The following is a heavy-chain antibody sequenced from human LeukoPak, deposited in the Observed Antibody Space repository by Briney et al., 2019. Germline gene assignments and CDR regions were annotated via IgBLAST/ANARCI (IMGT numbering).Heavy chain of an antibody. Sequence: SETLSPTCPVSGGSISSYYWSWIRQPPGKGLEWIGYIYSSGRSDYNPSLKSRVTISVDTSKNHFSLWLSSVTAADTAVYYCARHHSSSWFFFDYWGHGTLVTVSS. V-gene: IGHV4-4*09. D-gene: IGHD6-13*01. CDR1: GGSISSYY. CDR2: IYSSGRS. CDR3: ARHHSSSWFFFDY. J-gene: IGHJ4*01.